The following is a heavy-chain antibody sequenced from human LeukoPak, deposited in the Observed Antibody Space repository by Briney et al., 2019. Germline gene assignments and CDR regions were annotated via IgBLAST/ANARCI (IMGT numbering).Heavy chain of an antibody. V-gene: IGHV1-46*01. CDR2: INPSGGHT. CDR1: AYSFTPYA. CDR3: ARDPLWFGESFPDY. J-gene: IGHJ4*02. Sequence: GASVKVSCKTSAYSFTPYAMHWVRQAPGQGLEWMGIINPSGGHTTYAQKFQDRVTLTRDTSTSTVYMELSSLRSEDTAVYYCARDPLWFGESFPDYWGQGTLVTVSS. D-gene: IGHD3-10*01.